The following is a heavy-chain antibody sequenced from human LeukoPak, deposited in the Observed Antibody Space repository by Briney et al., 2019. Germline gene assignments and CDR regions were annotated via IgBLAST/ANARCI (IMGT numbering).Heavy chain of an antibody. CDR1: GFTFSSYA. CDR2: ISYDGSNK. CDR3: ARDFESYLLEPGMDV. Sequence: GGSLRLSCAASGFTFSSYAMHWVRQAPGKGLEWVAVISYDGSNKYYADSVKGRFTISRDNSKNTLYLQMNSLRAEDTAVYYCARDFESYLLEPGMDVWGKGTTVTVSS. V-gene: IGHV3-30-3*01. D-gene: IGHD3-3*01. J-gene: IGHJ6*04.